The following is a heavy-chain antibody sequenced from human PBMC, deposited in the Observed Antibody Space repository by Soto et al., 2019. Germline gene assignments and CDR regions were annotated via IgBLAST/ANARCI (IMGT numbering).Heavy chain of an antibody. J-gene: IGHJ4*02. V-gene: IGHV3-74*01. CDR1: GFTFSTYW. CDR3: TGAYPGFDC. Sequence: EVQLVESGGGLVQPGGSLRLSCAASGFTFSTYWMHWVRQAPGKGLVWVSRIKSDGSSTDYADSVKGRFTISRDNAKNTLYLKMNSLRAEDTAVYYCTGAYPGFDCWCQGTLVTVSS. CDR2: IKSDGSST.